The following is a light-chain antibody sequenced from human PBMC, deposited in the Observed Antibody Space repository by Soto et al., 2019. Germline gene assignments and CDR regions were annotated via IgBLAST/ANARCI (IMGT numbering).Light chain of an antibody. V-gene: IGKV1-39*01. J-gene: IGKJ1*01. CDR3: LQTYSTPRT. CDR1: QNINKY. CDR2: ATS. Sequence: DIQMTQSPSSLSASVGDRVTITCRASQNINKYLSWYQQKLGKAPMLLIYATSTLQSGVPSRFSGSGSGTDFTLTISTLQPEDFATYYCLQTYSTPRTFGQGTKVDI.